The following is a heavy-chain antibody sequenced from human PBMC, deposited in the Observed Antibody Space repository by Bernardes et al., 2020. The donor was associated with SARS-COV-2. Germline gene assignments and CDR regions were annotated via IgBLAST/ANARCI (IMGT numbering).Heavy chain of an antibody. D-gene: IGHD6-13*01. Sequence: ASVEVSCKASGYTFTDYYMHWVRQAPGQGLEWMGWMNSNSGGTNYAQKFQGRVTMTRDTSISTAYMELSRLRSDDTAVYYCARFRAAAGKGNYYYYGMDVWGQGTTVTVSS. CDR2: MNSNSGGT. CDR3: ARFRAAAGKGNYYYYGMDV. J-gene: IGHJ6*02. V-gene: IGHV1-2*02. CDR1: GYTFTDYY.